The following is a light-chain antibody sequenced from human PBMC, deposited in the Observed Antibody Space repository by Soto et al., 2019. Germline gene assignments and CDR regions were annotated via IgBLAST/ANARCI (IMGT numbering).Light chain of an antibody. CDR3: QLYDSSSYT. CDR1: QSVTSYY. V-gene: IGKV3-20*01. CDR2: GAS. J-gene: IGKJ2*01. Sequence: SLSPGERATLSCRASQSVTSYYLAWYQQKPGQAPRLLIYGASRRATDIPDRFSGSGSGTEFTLTISRLEPEDYAVYYCQLYDSSSYTFGQGTKVDIK.